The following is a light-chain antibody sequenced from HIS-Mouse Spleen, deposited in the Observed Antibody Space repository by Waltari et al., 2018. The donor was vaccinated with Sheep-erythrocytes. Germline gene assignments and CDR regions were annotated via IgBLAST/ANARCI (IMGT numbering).Light chain of an antibody. CDR2: DVS. J-gene: IGLJ1*01. CDR1: SSVVGGYNY. CDR3: CSYAGSYNHV. Sequence: QSALPRPRPVSGSPGRSVPISCTGTSSVVGGYNYFSWSQQHPGKAPNLMIYDVSKRPSGVPDRFSGSKSGNTASLTISGLQAEDEADYYCCSYAGSYNHVFATGTKVTVL. V-gene: IGLV2-11*01.